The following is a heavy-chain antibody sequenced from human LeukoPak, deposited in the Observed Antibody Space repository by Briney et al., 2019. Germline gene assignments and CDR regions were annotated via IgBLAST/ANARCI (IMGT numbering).Heavy chain of an antibody. D-gene: IGHD3-9*01. CDR3: ARDGAALRYFDWLSRPHYYFDY. CDR2: INSDGSST. V-gene: IGHV3-74*01. Sequence: PGGSLRLSCAASGFTFSSYAMSWVRQAPGKGPVWVSRINSDGSSTSYADSVKGRFTISRDNAKNTLYLQMNSLRAEDTAVYYCARDGAALRYFDWLSRPHYYFDYWGQGTLVTVSS. CDR1: GFTFSSYA. J-gene: IGHJ4*02.